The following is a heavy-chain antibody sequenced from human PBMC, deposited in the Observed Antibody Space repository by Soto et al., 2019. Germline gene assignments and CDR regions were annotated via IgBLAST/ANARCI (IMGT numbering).Heavy chain of an antibody. V-gene: IGHV2-5*02. CDR1: GFSLSTSGVG. Sequence: SGPRLVNPTQTLTLTCTFSGFSLSTSGVGVGWIRQPPGEALEWLAIIFWDDDGRYNPSLMTRLTITKDTSKNQVVLTMTNMDPADTATYYCAHRTYCSGGSCYDYWGQGTLVTVSS. J-gene: IGHJ4*02. D-gene: IGHD2-15*01. CDR3: AHRTYCSGGSCYDY. CDR2: IFWDDDG.